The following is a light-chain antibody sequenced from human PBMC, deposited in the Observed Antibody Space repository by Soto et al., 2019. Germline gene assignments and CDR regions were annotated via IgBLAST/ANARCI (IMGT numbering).Light chain of an antibody. CDR2: KAS. Sequence: DIQMTQSPSTLAASVGDRVTITCRASQSFTRWLAWYQQKPGKAPKLLIYKASNLEVGVPSRFSGTGSGTEFNFTNTDLQPDDFATYYCQQYNSYSLSFGQGTKQEV. CDR3: QQYNSYSLS. V-gene: IGKV1-5*03. J-gene: IGKJ2*03. CDR1: QSFTRW.